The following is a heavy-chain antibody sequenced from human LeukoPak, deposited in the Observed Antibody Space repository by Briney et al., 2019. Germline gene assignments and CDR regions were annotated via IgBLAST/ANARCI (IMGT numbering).Heavy chain of an antibody. J-gene: IGHJ5*02. CDR3: ARDRRNYGSGSYLSFDP. Sequence: ASVKVSCKASGYTFTSYGISRVRQAPGQGLEWMGWISAYNGNTNYARKLQGRVTMTTDTSTSTAYMELRSLRSDDTAVYYCARDRRNYGSGSYLSFDPWGQGTLVTVSS. V-gene: IGHV1-18*01. D-gene: IGHD3-10*01. CDR1: GYTFTSYG. CDR2: ISAYNGNT.